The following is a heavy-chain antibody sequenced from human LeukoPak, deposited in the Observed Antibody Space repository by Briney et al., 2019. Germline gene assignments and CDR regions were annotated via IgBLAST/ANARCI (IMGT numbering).Heavy chain of an antibody. CDR3: GGSYGQTNNYYYYGMDV. V-gene: IGHV5-10-1*01. CDR1: GYSFTSYW. D-gene: IGHD4-17*01. J-gene: IGHJ6*02. Sequence: GESLKISCKGSGYSFTSYWISWVRQMPGKGLEWMGRIDPSDSYTNYSPSFQGHVTISADKSISTAYLQWSSLKASDTAMYYCGGSYGQTNNYYYYGMDVWGQGTTVTVSS. CDR2: IDPSDSYT.